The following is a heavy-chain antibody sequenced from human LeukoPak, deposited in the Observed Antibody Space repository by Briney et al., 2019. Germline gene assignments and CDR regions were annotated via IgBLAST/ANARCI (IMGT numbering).Heavy chain of an antibody. CDR2: INPNSGGT. CDR1: GYTFTGYY. CDR3: ARDGPAAGMNWFDP. D-gene: IGHD6-13*01. V-gene: IGHV1-2*02. J-gene: IGHJ5*02. Sequence: ASVKVSCKASGYTFTGYYMHWVRQAPGQGLEWMGWINPNSGGTNYAQKFQGRVTMTRDTSISTAYMELSRLRSDDTAVYYCARDGPAAGMNWFDPWGQGTLVTVSS.